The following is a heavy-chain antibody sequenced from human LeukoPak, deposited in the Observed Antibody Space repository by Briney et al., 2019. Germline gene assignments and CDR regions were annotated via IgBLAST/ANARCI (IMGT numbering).Heavy chain of an antibody. CDR2: IYYRGNT. CDR3: ARPPVAAPTSYFDF. CDR1: GFTFSSYA. D-gene: IGHD6-25*01. V-gene: IGHV4-39*01. Sequence: GSLRLSCAASGFTFSSYAMSWVRQPPGKGLEWIGTIYYRGNTYYNPSLKSRITISVDTSKNQFSLNLNSATAADTAVYYCARPPVAAPTSYFDFWGQGILVTVSS. J-gene: IGHJ4*02.